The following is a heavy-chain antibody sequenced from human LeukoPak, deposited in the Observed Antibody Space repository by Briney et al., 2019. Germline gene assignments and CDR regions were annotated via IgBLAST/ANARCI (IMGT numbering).Heavy chain of an antibody. J-gene: IGHJ4*01. D-gene: IGHD5-18*01. CDR2: IYYSGST. Sequence: PSETLSLTCTVSGGSISSGGYYWSWIRQHPGKGLEWIGYIYYSGSTYYNPSLKSRVTISVDTSKNQFSLKLSSVTAADTAVYYWAREETTMVGNPFDHWGQGNPVT. CDR3: AREETTMVGNPFDH. CDR1: GGSISSGGYY. V-gene: IGHV4-31*03.